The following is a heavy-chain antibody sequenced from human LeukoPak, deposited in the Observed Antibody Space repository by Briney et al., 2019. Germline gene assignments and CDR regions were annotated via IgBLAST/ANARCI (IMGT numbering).Heavy chain of an antibody. D-gene: IGHD6-13*01. CDR1: GGSMSSYY. V-gene: IGHV4-59*08. J-gene: IGHJ4*02. Sequence: PSETLSLTCIVSGGSMSSYYWSWIRQPPGKGLEWIGYIYYSGSTNYNPSLKSRVTISVDTSKNQSSLNLTSVTAADTAVYYCARLGYSSSLYYFDYWGQGTLVTVSS. CDR2: IYYSGST. CDR3: ARLGYSSSLYYFDY.